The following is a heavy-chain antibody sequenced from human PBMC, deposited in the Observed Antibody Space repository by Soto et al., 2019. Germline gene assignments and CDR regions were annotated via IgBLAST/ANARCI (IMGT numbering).Heavy chain of an antibody. CDR1: GFTCSTYS. CDR2: IVSSSTST. CDR3: ASEDCSNGICYGGGIDY. D-gene: IGHD2-8*01. J-gene: IGHJ4*02. Sequence: PGGSLRLSCAASGFTCSTYSMNWVRQAPGKGLEWVSSIVSSSTSTYYADSLKGRFTISRDNAKNSLYLQMDSLRAEDTAVYYCASEDCSNGICYGGGIDYWGQGT. V-gene: IGHV3-21*01.